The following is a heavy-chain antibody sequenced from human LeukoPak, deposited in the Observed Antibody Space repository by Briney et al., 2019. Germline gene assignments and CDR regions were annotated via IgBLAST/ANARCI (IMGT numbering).Heavy chain of an antibody. D-gene: IGHD2-2*01. V-gene: IGHV1-2*02. J-gene: IGHJ4*02. CDR2: INPNSGGT. CDR3: ARGGARIVVVPAAIAY. Sequence: ASVKVSCKASGYTFTGYYMHWVRQAPGQGLEWMGWINPNSGGTNYAQKFQGRVTMTRDTSISTAYMELSRLRSDDTAVYYCARGGARIVVVPAAIAYWGQGTLVTVSS. CDR1: GYTFTGYY.